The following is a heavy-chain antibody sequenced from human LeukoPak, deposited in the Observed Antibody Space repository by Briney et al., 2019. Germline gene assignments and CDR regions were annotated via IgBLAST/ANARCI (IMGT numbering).Heavy chain of an antibody. Sequence: GGSLRLSCVVSGLTFSNSWMTWDRQAPGKGLEWVANIKQDGSERYYVDSVKGRFTISRDNAKNSLYLQLNSLRAEDTAVYYCARSVAFYYFDYWGQGTLVTVSS. CDR2: IKQDGSER. CDR1: GLTFSNSW. D-gene: IGHD2/OR15-2a*01. CDR3: ARSVAFYYFDY. V-gene: IGHV3-7*01. J-gene: IGHJ4*02.